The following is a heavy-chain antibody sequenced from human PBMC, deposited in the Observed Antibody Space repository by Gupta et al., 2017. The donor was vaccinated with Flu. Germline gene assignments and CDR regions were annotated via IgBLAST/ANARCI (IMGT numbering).Heavy chain of an antibody. D-gene: IGHD3-10*01. CDR2: INQDGSTK. V-gene: IGHV3-7*01. J-gene: IGHJ4*02. Sequence: EVQLVESGGGLVQPGGSLRLSRAASGFTFSDSWLNWVRQAPGKGLEWVANINQDGSTKNYVDSLKGRFTVSRDNAKNSLYLQMDSLRAEDTAVYFCARNRGWEQFDYWGQGTLVTVSS. CDR3: ARNRGWEQFDY. CDR1: GFTFSDSW.